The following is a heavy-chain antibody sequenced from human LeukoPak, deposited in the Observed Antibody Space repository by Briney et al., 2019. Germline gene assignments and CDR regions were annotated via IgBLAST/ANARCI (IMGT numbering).Heavy chain of an antibody. CDR1: RFTFSNYW. Sequence: AGGSLRLSCAASRFTFSNYWMSWVRQAPGKGLEWVANIEQGGGKKYYVDSAKGRFTISRDNAKNSLYLQMNSLRAEDTAVYYCARDKMRQSSEGSNFDYWGQGTLVTVSS. CDR3: ARDKMRQSSEGSNFDY. V-gene: IGHV3-7*01. CDR2: IEQGGGKK. D-gene: IGHD3-22*01. J-gene: IGHJ4*02.